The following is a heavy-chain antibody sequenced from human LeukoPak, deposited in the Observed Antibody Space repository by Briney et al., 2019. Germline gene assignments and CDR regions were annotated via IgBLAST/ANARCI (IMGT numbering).Heavy chain of an antibody. CDR1: GGSISSYY. J-gene: IGHJ4*02. V-gene: IGHV4-59*01. CDR2: IYYSGST. Sequence: SSEAQSLTCTVSGGSISSYYWSWIRQPPGKGLEWIGYIYYSGSTNYNPSLKSRVTISVDTSKNQFSLKLSSVTAADTAVYYCARGPEGYSYGYQFDYWGQGTLVTVSS. D-gene: IGHD5-18*01. CDR3: ARGPEGYSYGYQFDY.